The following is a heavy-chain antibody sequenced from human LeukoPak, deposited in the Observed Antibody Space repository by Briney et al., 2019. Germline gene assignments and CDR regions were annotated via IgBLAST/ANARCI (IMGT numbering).Heavy chain of an antibody. D-gene: IGHD6-19*01. Sequence: GGSLRLSCAASGFNFRDHWMDWVRQAPGKGLEWVGHIKNDGSETYYLDSLKGRFSISRDNTNNALYLQMNSLRVEDTAVYYCVKNDGWFHLAQWGQGTLVTVSS. CDR1: GFNFRDHW. J-gene: IGHJ4*02. V-gene: IGHV3-7*03. CDR3: VKNDGWFHLAQ. CDR2: IKNDGSET.